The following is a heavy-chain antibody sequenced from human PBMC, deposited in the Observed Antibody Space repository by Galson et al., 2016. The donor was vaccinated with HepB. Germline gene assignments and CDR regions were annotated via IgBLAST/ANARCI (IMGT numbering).Heavy chain of an antibody. J-gene: IGHJ4*02. CDR3: AKDVSSGWYGRDF. CDR2: ISVSGGST. D-gene: IGHD6-19*01. V-gene: IGHV3-23*01. CDR1: GFTFSSSA. Sequence: SLRLSCAASGFTFSSSAMSWVRQAPGKGLDWVSGISVSGGSTDYADSVKGRFTISRDNSKNTLYLQMNSLRGEDTAVYYCAKDVSSGWYGRDFWGQGTLVTVSS.